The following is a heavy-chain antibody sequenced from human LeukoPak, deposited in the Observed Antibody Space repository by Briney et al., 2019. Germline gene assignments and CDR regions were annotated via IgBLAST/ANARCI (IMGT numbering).Heavy chain of an antibody. CDR1: GFTFSSYA. CDR3: AGSPAPDFWSGYTKGNWFDP. CDR2: ISYDGSNK. D-gene: IGHD3-3*01. Sequence: PGGSLRLSRAASGFTFSSYAMHWVRQAPGKGLEWVAVISYDGSNKYYADSVKGRFTISRDNSKNTLYLQMNSLRAEDTAVYYCAGSPAPDFWSGYTKGNWFDPWGQGTLVTVSS. J-gene: IGHJ5*02. V-gene: IGHV3-30-3*01.